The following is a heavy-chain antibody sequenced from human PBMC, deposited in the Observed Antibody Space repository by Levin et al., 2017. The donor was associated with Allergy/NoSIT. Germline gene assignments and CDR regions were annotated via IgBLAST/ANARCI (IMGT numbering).Heavy chain of an antibody. J-gene: IGHJ4*02. CDR2: ISGSGGST. Sequence: GGSLRLSCAASGFTFSSYAMSWVRQAPGKGLEWVSAISGSGGSTYYADSVKGRFTISRDNSKNTLYLQMNSLRAEDTAVYYCARRDYDSSGYYFWYWGQGTLVTVSS. CDR3: ARRDYDSSGYYFWY. V-gene: IGHV3-23*01. CDR1: GFTFSSYA. D-gene: IGHD3-22*01.